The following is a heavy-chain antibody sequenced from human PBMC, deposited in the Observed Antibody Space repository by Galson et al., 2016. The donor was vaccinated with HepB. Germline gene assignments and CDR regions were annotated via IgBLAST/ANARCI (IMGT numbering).Heavy chain of an antibody. D-gene: IGHD2-2*01. Sequence: SETLSLTCDVSGASISDSNWWTWVRQVPGKGLEWIGEIYHTGTSNNNPFLNSRSTLSVDKSRNQFSLNLTSVTATDPAVSFCARATVIPGARMVFDPWGQGTLVTVSS. CDR3: ARATVIPGARMVFDP. J-gene: IGHJ5*02. V-gene: IGHV4-4*02. CDR1: GASISDSNW. CDR2: IYHTGTS.